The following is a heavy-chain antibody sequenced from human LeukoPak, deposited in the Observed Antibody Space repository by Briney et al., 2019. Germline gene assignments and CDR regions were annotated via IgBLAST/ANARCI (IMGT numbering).Heavy chain of an antibody. V-gene: IGHV4-4*02. J-gene: IGHJ5*02. D-gene: IGHD4-17*01. Sequence: SETLSLTCAVSGGSISSSNWWSWVRQPPGKGLEWIGEIYHSGSTNYNPSLKSRVTISVDKSKNQFSLKLSSVTAADTAVYYCARVGGHDYGDSNWLDPWGQGTLVTVSS. CDR1: GGSISSSNW. CDR2: IYHSGST. CDR3: ARVGGHDYGDSNWLDP.